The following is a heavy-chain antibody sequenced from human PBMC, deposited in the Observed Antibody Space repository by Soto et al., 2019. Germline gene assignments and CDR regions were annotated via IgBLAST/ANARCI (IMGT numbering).Heavy chain of an antibody. Sequence: TLSRTCTVSGGSISSGGYYWSWIRQHPGKGLEWIGYIYYSGSTYYNPSLKSRVTISVDTSKNQFSLKLSSVTAADTAVYYCASAYCGGDCYSTNYWYFDLWGRGTLVTVSS. CDR1: GGSISSGGYY. CDR2: IYYSGST. D-gene: IGHD2-21*02. V-gene: IGHV4-31*03. CDR3: ASAYCGGDCYSTNYWYFDL. J-gene: IGHJ2*01.